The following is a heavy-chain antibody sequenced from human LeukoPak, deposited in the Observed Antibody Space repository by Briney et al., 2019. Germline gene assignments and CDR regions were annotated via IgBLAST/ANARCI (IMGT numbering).Heavy chain of an antibody. J-gene: IGHJ4*02. CDR1: GFTFSNFA. CDR3: AKGKSATVAGTTWCDY. V-gene: IGHV3-23*01. Sequence: PGGSLRLSCAASGFTFSNFAMTWVRQPPGNGLEWVSAISGSGGSTYYADPVKGRFTISRDNSKNTLYLQMNSLRAEDTAVYYCAKGKSATVAGTTWCDYWGQGTLVTVSS. D-gene: IGHD6-19*01. CDR2: ISGSGGST.